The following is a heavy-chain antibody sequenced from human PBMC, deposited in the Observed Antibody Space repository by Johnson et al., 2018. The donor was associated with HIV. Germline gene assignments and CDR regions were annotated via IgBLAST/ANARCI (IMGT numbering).Heavy chain of an antibody. CDR2: ISWNSGSI. V-gene: IGHV3-9*01. Sequence: VQLVESGGGLVQPGGSLRLSCAASGFTFSSYGMHWVRQAPGKGLEWVSGISWNSGSIGYADSVKGRFTISRDNAKNSLYLQMNSLRAEDTALYYCAKEIYGGGDWEDDAFDIWGQGTMVTVSS. CDR1: GFTFSSYG. CDR3: AKEIYGGGDWEDDAFDI. J-gene: IGHJ3*02. D-gene: IGHD2-21*02.